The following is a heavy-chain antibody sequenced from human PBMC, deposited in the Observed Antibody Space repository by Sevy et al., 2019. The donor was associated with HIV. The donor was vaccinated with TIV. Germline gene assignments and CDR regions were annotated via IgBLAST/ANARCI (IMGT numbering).Heavy chain of an antibody. J-gene: IGHJ1*01. CDR1: GFTFNRYS. CDR2: ISFDATNK. D-gene: IGHD1-1*01. Sequence: GGSLRLSCAASGFTFNRYSMHWVRQAPGKGLEWVATISFDATNKHYADSVKGRFTISRDNFQNSLFRQMDSLRPEDTAVYYCALERLSSDVAEYFQNWGQGTLVTVSS. V-gene: IGHV3-30-3*01. CDR3: ALERLSSDVAEYFQN.